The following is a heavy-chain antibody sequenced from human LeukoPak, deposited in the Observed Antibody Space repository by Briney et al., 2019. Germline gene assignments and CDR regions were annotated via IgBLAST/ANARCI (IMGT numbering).Heavy chain of an antibody. J-gene: IGHJ4*02. CDR2: MNSDGSST. V-gene: IGHV3-74*01. CDR1: GFTISTYW. CDR3: ARGSTAAVGVIDY. Sequence: PGGSLRLSCAASGFTISTYWMHWVRQAPGKGLVWVSRMNSDGSSTSYADFVKGRFTISRDNAKNTLYLQVNSLRAEDTAVYYCARGSTAAVGVIDYWGQGTLVTVSS. D-gene: IGHD6-13*01.